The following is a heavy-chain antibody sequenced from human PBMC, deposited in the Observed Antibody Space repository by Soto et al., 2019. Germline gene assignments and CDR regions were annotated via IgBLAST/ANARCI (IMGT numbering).Heavy chain of an antibody. V-gene: IGHV4-4*07. CDR1: GGSISPYY. D-gene: IGHD3-3*01. CDR2: IYASGST. Sequence: ETLSLTCTVSGGSISPYYWSWIRQPAGKGLEWIGRIYASGSTNYNPSLKGRVTMSVATSKNQFSLKLSSMTAADTAVYYCARGGMVIIPSATAFDYWGQGTLVTVSS. J-gene: IGHJ4*02. CDR3: ARGGMVIIPSATAFDY.